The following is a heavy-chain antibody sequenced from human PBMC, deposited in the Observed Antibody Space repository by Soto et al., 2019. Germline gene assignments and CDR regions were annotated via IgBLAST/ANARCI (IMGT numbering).Heavy chain of an antibody. J-gene: IGHJ6*02. D-gene: IGHD3-16*02. V-gene: IGHV1-18*01. CDR1: GYTFTSYG. CDR3: ARDSPVGLSHYYYYYGMDV. CDR2: ISAYNGNT. Sequence: ASVKVSCKASGYTFTSYGISWVRQAPGQGLEWMGWISAYNGNTNYAQKLQGRVTMTTDTSTSTAYMELRSLRSDDTAVYYCARDSPVGLSHYYYYYGMDVWGQGTTVTSP.